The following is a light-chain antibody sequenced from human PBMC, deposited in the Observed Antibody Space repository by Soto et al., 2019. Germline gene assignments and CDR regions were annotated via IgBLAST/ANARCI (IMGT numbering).Light chain of an antibody. Sequence: DIQMTQSPASLSASVVDRFTSTCLSSQSISTYLNWYQQKPGKAPRLLIYAASSLQSGVPSRFSGSGSGTDFTLTISSLQPEDFATYYCRQTYSTPLTFGGGTKVDIK. CDR2: AAS. V-gene: IGKV1-39*01. CDR1: QSISTY. J-gene: IGKJ4*01. CDR3: RQTYSTPLT.